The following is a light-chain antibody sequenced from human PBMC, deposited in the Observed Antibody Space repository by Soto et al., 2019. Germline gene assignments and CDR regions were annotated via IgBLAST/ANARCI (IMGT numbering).Light chain of an antibody. CDR2: EVT. V-gene: IGLV2-8*01. CDR3: SSYAGSNILV. J-gene: IGLJ3*02. CDR1: SSDVGGYNY. Sequence: QSVLTQPPPASGSPGQSVTISCTGTSSDVGGYNYVSWYQQHPGKVPKLMIYEVTKRPSGVPDRFSGSKSGNTASLTVSGLQAEDEADYYCSSYAGSNILVFGGGTKLTVL.